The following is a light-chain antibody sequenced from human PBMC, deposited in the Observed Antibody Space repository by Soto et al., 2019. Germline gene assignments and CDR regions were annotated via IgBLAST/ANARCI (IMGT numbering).Light chain of an antibody. CDR1: SSNIGAGYD. Sequence: QAVVTQPPSVSGAPGQRVTISCTWSSSNIGAGYDVHWYQQLPGPAPKLLIYGNSNRPSGAPGRFSGSKSGTSASLALTGLGAEAEADSDCQSSDCRLRGVVFGGGTKLTVL. CDR3: QSSDCRLRGVV. J-gene: IGLJ2*01. CDR2: GNS. V-gene: IGLV1-40*01.